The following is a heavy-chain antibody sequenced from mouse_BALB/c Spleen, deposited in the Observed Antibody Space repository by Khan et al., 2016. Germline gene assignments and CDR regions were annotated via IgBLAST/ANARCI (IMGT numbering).Heavy chain of an antibody. Sequence: EVELVESGGGLVQPGGSRKLSCAASGFTFSNFGMHWVRQAPEKGQELVAYISSGSSTIYYAATVKGRFNIPRDNTNNDLFLLMTRLRSEKTTMYYCARGNYYAMDYWGQGTSVTVSS. CDR1: GFTFSNFG. CDR2: ISSGSSTI. V-gene: IGHV5-17*02. CDR3: ARGNYYAMDY. J-gene: IGHJ4*01. D-gene: IGHD2-1*01.